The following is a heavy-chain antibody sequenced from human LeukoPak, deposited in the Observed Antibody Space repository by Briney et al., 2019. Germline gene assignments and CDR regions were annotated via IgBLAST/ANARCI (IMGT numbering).Heavy chain of an antibody. CDR1: GYTFTSYG. J-gene: IGHJ5*02. CDR3: ARDGGAYDFWSGNNWFDP. Sequence: ASVKVSCKASGYTFTSYGISWLRQAPGQGLEWMGWISAYNGNTNYAQKLQGRVTMTTDTSTSTAYMELRSLRSDDTAVYYCARDGGAYDFWSGNNWFDPWGQGTLVTVSS. V-gene: IGHV1-18*01. CDR2: ISAYNGNT. D-gene: IGHD3-3*01.